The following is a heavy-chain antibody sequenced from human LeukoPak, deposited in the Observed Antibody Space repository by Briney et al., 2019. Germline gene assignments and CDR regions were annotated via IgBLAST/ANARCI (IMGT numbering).Heavy chain of an antibody. CDR2: ISHAGDT. D-gene: IGHD1-26*01. Sequence: SETLSLTCTVSGYSITRAYNWGWVRQSPGKGLEWIASISHAGDTYYNPSFKTRVTISADTSKNHFSLSLRSVTAPDTAVYFCGRGEVGEFDHWGQGTLATVSS. J-gene: IGHJ4*02. CDR3: GRGEVGEFDH. CDR1: GYSITRAYN. V-gene: IGHV4-38-2*02.